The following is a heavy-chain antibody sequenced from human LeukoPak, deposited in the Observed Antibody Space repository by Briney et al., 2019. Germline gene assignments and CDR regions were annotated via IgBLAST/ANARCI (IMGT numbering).Heavy chain of an antibody. D-gene: IGHD6-19*01. CDR2: INQDGSEK. J-gene: IGHJ6*03. CDR3: AKSSGWNYYYYYMDV. CDR1: GFTFSSDW. V-gene: IGHV3-7*01. Sequence: PGGSLRLSCAASGFTFSSDWMTWVRQARGKGLEWVANINQDGSEKYYVDSVKGRFTISRDNAKNSLYLQMNSLRAEDTAVYYCAKSSGWNYYYYYMDVWGKGTTVIASS.